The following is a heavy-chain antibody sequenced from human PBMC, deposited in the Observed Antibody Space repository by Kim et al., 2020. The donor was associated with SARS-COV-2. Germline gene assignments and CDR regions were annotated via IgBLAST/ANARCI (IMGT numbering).Heavy chain of an antibody. J-gene: IGHJ4*02. Sequence: SETLSLTCTVSGGSISSGGHYWSWIRQHPGKGLEWIGYIYYSGTTDYSPSLRSRVNISVDTSTNQFSLELSSVTAADTAVYYCAREAPGPARFDYWGQGILVTVSS. CDR1: GGSISSGGHY. CDR2: IYYSGTT. CDR3: AREAPGPARFDY. V-gene: IGHV4-31*03.